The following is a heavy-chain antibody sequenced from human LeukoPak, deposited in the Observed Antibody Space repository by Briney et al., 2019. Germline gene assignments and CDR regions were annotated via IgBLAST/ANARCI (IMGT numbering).Heavy chain of an antibody. V-gene: IGHV1-8*01. CDR1: GYTFTSYD. D-gene: IGHD6-19*01. J-gene: IGHJ4*02. Sequence: ASVKVSCKASGYTFTSYDINWVRQATGQGLEWMGWMNPNSGNTGYAQKFQRRVTMTRNTSISTAYMELSSLRSEDTAVYYCARTPRYSSGWYSMRSGYFDYWGQGTLVTVSS. CDR3: ARTPRYSSGWYSMRSGYFDY. CDR2: MNPNSGNT.